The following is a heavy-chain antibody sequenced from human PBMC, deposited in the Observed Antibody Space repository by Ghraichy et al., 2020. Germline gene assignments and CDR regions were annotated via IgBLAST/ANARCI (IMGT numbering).Heavy chain of an antibody. CDR1: GFIFDDYA. CDR2: ISWNSESM. D-gene: IGHD3-22*01. Sequence: SLRLSCAASGFIFDDYAMHWVRQVPGKGLEWVSGISWNSESMDYADFVKGRFTISRDNARYSLYLQMSSLRPEDTALYYCAKDSHYYYDTSGSPRWFDPWGQGTLVTVSS. V-gene: IGHV3-9*01. CDR3: AKDSHYYYDTSGSPRWFDP. J-gene: IGHJ5*02.